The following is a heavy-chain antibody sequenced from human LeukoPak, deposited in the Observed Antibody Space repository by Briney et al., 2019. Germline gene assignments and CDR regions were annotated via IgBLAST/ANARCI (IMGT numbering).Heavy chain of an antibody. CDR3: ARGAPRAYIWGSHRYDWFDP. J-gene: IGHJ5*02. Sequence: SETLSLTCTVSGGSISSYYWSWIRQPPGKGLEWIGYIYYSGSANYNPSLKSRVTISVDTSKNQFSLKLSSVTAADTAVYYCARGAPRAYIWGSHRYDWFDPWGQGTLVTVSS. D-gene: IGHD3-16*02. CDR2: IYYSGSA. CDR1: GGSISSYY. V-gene: IGHV4-59*01.